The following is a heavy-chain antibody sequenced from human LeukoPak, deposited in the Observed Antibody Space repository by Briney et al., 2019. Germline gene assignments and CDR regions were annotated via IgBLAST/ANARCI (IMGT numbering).Heavy chain of an antibody. V-gene: IGHV3-23*01. CDR3: AKDHRIVVLPAAAFDP. Sequence: GGSLRLSCAASGFTFSSYGMSWVRQAPGKGLEWVSAISGSGGSTYYAHSVKGRFIISRDKSKNSLYLQMNSLRAEDTAVYYCAKDHRIVVLPAAAFDPWGQGTLVTVSS. J-gene: IGHJ5*02. CDR2: ISGSGGST. CDR1: GFTFSSYG. D-gene: IGHD2-2*01.